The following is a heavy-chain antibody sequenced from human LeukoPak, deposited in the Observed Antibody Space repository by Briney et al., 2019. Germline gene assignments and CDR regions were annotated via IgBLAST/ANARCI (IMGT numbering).Heavy chain of an antibody. V-gene: IGHV3-7*04. Sequence: GGSLRLSCAASGFNLSYYWMTWVRQAPGKGLEWVANIKHDGSEENYVDSVKGRFTIFRDNGNNSVFLQIDSLRAEDTAVYYCAGGALDYWGPGTLVSVSS. CDR3: AGGALDY. J-gene: IGHJ4*02. CDR2: IKHDGSEE. CDR1: GFNLSYYW.